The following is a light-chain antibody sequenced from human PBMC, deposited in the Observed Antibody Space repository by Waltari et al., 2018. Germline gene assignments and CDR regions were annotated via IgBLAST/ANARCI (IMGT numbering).Light chain of an antibody. CDR2: HTS. J-gene: IGKJ1*01. CDR1: QGVGKY. V-gene: IGKV3-20*01. Sequence: EVVLTQSPGTLSLSPGERATLSCRASQGVGKYLAWYQQRPGQAPRLLLYHTSIMATGIQAMFRGYGYGTGFSLTISRLAPEDFAVYYCQKYDFLPATFGQGTTVEIK. CDR3: QKYDFLPAT.